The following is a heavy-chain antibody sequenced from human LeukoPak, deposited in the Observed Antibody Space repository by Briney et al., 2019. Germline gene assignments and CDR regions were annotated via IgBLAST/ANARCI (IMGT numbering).Heavy chain of an antibody. Sequence: SETLSLTCTVSGGSISSYYWSWIRQPPGKGLEWMGYFHHSVNTNYNPSLKSRVTISGDTSKNEFSLKLSSVTAADTAVYYCARQSYDVLTRYWYFDLWGRGTLVTVSS. J-gene: IGHJ2*01. CDR1: GGSISSYY. CDR2: FHHSVNT. V-gene: IGHV4-59*01. D-gene: IGHD3-9*01. CDR3: ARQSYDVLTRYWYFDL.